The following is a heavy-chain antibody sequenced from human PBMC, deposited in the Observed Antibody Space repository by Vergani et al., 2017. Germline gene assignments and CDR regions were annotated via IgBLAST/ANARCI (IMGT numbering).Heavy chain of an antibody. J-gene: IGHJ1*01. V-gene: IGHV3-30*03. CDR1: GFTSSYYG. D-gene: IGHD1-1*01. Sequence: QVHLVESGGGVVQPGRSLRLSCVVSGFTSSYYGMHWVRQAPGKGLEWVAVISYDGTQKYYADSVKGRFTISRNNSKSTLYLQMNSRRTEDTAVYYCATESCGTPGCQIGYFREWGQGTLVTVSS. CDR3: ATESCGTPGCQIGYFRE. CDR2: ISYDGTQK.